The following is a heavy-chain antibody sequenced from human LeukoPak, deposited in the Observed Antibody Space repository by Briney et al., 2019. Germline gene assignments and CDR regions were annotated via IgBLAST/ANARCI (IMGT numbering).Heavy chain of an antibody. Sequence: ASVKVSCKSSGYTFTGYYMHWVRQAPGQGLELMGWINPNSGGTNYAQKFQGKVTMTRDTSISTAYMELSRLRSDATAVYYCARGPATTKTYYYYGMDVWGQGTTVTVSS. CDR3: ARGPATTKTYYYYGMDV. CDR2: INPNSGGT. CDR1: GYTFTGYY. V-gene: IGHV1-2*02. J-gene: IGHJ6*02. D-gene: IGHD5-12*01.